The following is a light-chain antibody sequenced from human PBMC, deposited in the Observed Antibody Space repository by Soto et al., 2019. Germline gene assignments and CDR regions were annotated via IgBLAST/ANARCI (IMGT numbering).Light chain of an antibody. CDR3: QAWDRNTVA. CDR1: KLGDKY. J-gene: IGLJ2*01. CDR2: QDN. Sequence: SYELTQPPSVSVSPGQTASITCSGDKLGDKYVYWYQQKPGQSPVLVIHQDNKRPSGIPERFSGSNSGNTATLTISGTQAMDEADFCCQAWDRNTVAFGGGTKLTVL. V-gene: IGLV3-1*01.